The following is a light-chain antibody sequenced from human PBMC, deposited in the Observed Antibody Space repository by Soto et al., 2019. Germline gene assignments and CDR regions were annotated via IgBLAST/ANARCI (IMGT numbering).Light chain of an antibody. CDR1: QSISSY. V-gene: IGKV1-39*01. CDR2: AAS. Sequence: IQMTKSPSSLSASVGDRVTITCRASQSISSYLNWFQQKPGKAPKLLIYAASSLQTGVPSRFSGSGSGTDFSLTISSLQPEDFSTYYCQQSYSTPRTFGQGIKVDLK. CDR3: QQSYSTPRT. J-gene: IGKJ1*01.